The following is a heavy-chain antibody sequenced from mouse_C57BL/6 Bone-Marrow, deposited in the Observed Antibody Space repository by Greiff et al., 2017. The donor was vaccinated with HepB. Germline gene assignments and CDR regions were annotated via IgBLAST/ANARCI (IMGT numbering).Heavy chain of an antibody. CDR3: ARFGHYDDDGGVSY. J-gene: IGHJ3*01. D-gene: IGHD2-4*01. CDR2: IYPRSGNT. V-gene: IGHV1-81*01. CDR1: GYTFTSYG. Sequence: QVQLQQSGAELARPGASVKLSCKASGYTFTSYGISWVKQRTGQGLEWIGEIYPRSGNTYYNEKFKGKATLTADKSSSTAYMELRSLTSEDSAVYFCARFGHYDDDGGVSYWGQGTLVTVSA.